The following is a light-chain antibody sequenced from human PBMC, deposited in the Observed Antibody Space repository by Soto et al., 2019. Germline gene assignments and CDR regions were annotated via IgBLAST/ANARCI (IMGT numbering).Light chain of an antibody. CDR2: DNN. V-gene: IGLV1-51*01. Sequence: QAVVTQSPSVSAAPGQQVTISCSGSSSNIGNNYVSWYQQLPGTAPKLLIYDNNKRPSGIPDRFSGSKSGTSGTLDITGLQTGDEADYYCATWDGSLPGEVFGGWTKLTVL. CDR3: ATWDGSLPGEV. J-gene: IGLJ2*01. CDR1: SSNIGNNY.